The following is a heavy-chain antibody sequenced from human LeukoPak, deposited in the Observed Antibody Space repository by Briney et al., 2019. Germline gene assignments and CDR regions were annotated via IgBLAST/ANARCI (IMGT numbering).Heavy chain of an antibody. V-gene: IGHV4-4*07. Sequence: PSETLSLTCTVSGGSISSYYWNWIRQPAGKGLEWIGRIYTSGSTNYNPSLKSRVSMSVDTSKNQFSLNLSSVTAADTAVYYCARRIGYYLFDYWGQGILVTVSS. J-gene: IGHJ4*02. CDR2: IYTSGST. CDR3: ARRIGYYLFDY. CDR1: GGSISSYY. D-gene: IGHD3-22*01.